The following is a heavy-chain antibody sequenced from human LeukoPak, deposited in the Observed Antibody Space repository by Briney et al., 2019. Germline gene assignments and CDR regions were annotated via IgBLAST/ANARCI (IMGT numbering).Heavy chain of an antibody. D-gene: IGHD4-17*01. CDR3: ARYYGDSYYFDY. Sequence: GRSLRLSCAASGFPFSSYGMHWVRQAPGKGLEWVALTWYDGSSKYYADSVKGRFTISRDNSKNTLYLQMISLRAEDTAVYYCARYYGDSYYFDYWGQGTLVTVSS. CDR2: TWYDGSSK. V-gene: IGHV3-33*01. CDR1: GFPFSSYG. J-gene: IGHJ4*02.